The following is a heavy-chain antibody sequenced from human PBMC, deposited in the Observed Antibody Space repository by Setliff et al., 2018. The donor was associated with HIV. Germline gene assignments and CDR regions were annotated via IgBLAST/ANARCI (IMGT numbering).Heavy chain of an antibody. CDR3: MRGGTYYDIGYPRRYYYMDV. CDR1: GFTFSTSA. V-gene: IGHV3-30*04. D-gene: IGHD3-9*01. CDR2: ISYAGSNE. Sequence: SLRLSCAASGFTFSTSAMHWVRQAPGKGLEWVAVISYAGSNEYYGDSVKGRFTISRDNSKNTLFLQMNSLRVEDTAVYYCMRGGTYYDIGYPRRYYYMDVWGKGTTVTVS. J-gene: IGHJ6*03.